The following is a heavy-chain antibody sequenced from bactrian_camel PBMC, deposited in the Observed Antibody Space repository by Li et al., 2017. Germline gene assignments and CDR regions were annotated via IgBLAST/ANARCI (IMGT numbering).Heavy chain of an antibody. CDR1: LYPSC. CDR2: IDSVGKR. Sequence: QLVESGGGSVQAGGSLRLSCAASLYPSCMGWFRQAPGKEREGVAAIDSVGKRIVSDSLKDRFTISRDSAKNTLYLRIDSLKPDDTGMYYCAAGGPHVYSDYVCHGDASFQFWGRGTQVTVS. CDR3: AAGGPHVYSDYVCHGDASFQF. V-gene: IGHV3S53*01. D-gene: IGHD3*01. J-gene: IGHJ4*01.